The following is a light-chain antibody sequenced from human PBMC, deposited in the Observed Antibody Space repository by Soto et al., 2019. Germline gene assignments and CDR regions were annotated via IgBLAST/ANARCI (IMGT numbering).Light chain of an antibody. J-gene: IGKJ1*01. Sequence: EIVMTQSPVTLSVSPGERGTLSCRASQSVSSNLAWYQQKPGQAPSLLIYGAFTRATGIPARLSGTGSGTEFTLTIRSLEPEDFAVYYCQQRSNWPTFGQGTKVDIK. CDR3: QQRSNWPT. CDR2: GAF. CDR1: QSVSSN. V-gene: IGKV3-11*01.